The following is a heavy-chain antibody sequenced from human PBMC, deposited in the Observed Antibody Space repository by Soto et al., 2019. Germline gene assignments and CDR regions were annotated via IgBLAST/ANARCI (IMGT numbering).Heavy chain of an antibody. CDR1: GFTFSNYG. CDR2: ISYHGSDK. V-gene: IGHV3-30*18. D-gene: IGHD4-17*01. Sequence: QVQLVESGGVVVQPGRSLRLSCAASGFTFSNYGMHWVRQAPGKGLERVAVISYHGSDKYYADSVKGRFTISRDNSKNTLYLQMDSLRAEDTAVYYCAKDHLTTTVTTVGYWGQGTLVTVSS. J-gene: IGHJ4*02. CDR3: AKDHLTTTVTTVGY.